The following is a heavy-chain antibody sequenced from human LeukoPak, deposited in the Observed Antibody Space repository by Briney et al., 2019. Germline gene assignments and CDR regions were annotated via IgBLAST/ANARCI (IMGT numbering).Heavy chain of an antibody. V-gene: IGHV4-34*01. D-gene: IGHD2/OR15-2a*01. CDR2: INHSGST. CDR1: GGSFSGYY. J-gene: IGHJ6*03. CDR3: ARAAVPGLPKDPQYYYYYYINYYYYMDV. Sequence: SETLSLTCAVYGGSFSGYYWSWIRQPPGKGLEWIGEINHSGSTNYNPSLKSRVTISVDTSKNQFSLKLSSVTAADTAVYYCARAAVPGLPKDPQYYYYYYINYYYYMDVWGKGTTVTVSS.